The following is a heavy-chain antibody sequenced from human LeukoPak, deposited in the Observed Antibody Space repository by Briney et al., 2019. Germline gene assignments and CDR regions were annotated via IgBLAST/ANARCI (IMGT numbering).Heavy chain of an antibody. CDR2: MNPTSGNA. V-gene: IGHV1-8*01. J-gene: IGHJ6*02. D-gene: IGHD6-13*01. CDR1: GYTFPSYD. Sequence: ASVTVSCQASGYTFPSYDINWVRQATGQGLEWVGWMNPTSGNAGYAQKFQGRDTITRNTSISTAYMELSSLRSEDTAVYDCARSVSSSWYSYYYYGMDVWGQGTTVTVSS. CDR3: ARSVSSSWYSYYYYGMDV.